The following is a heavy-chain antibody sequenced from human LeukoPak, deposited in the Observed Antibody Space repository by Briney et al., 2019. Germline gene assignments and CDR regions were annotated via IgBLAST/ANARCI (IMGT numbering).Heavy chain of an antibody. J-gene: IGHJ4*02. V-gene: IGHV3-30*18. D-gene: IGHD4-17*01. CDR3: AKSIRLHHLRCLFDY. CDR2: ISYDGSNK. CDR1: GFTFSSYG. Sequence: GGSLRLSCAASGFTFSSYGMHWVRQAPGKGLEWVAVISYDGSNKYYADSVKGRFTISRDNSKNTLYLQMNSLRAEDTAVYYCAKSIRLHHLRCLFDYWGQGTLVTVSS.